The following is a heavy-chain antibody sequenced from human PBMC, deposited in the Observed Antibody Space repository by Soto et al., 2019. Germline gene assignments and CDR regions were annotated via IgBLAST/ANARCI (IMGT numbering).Heavy chain of an antibody. D-gene: IGHD1-26*01. V-gene: IGHV4-4*02. Sequence: QVQLQESGPGLVKPSGTLSLTCAVSGGSISSSQWWGWVRQSPGRGLEWIGEIYHSGSTNYNPSLDSRVTVSLDKSKNQFSLKLTSVTAADTAIYYCATREGLPDPFDIWGHGTMVTVSS. CDR3: ATREGLPDPFDI. J-gene: IGHJ3*02. CDR2: IYHSGST. CDR1: GGSISSSQW.